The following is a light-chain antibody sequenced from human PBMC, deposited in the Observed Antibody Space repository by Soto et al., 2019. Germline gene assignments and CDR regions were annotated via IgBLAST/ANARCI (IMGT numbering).Light chain of an antibody. CDR2: GES. V-gene: IGKV3-15*01. CDR1: QSVSSSY. CDR3: QQYNNWWT. J-gene: IGKJ1*01. Sequence: EIVLTQSPGTLSLSPGERATLSCRASQSVSSSYLAWYQQKPGQDPRLLIYGESSRATGIPARFSGSGSGTEFTLTISSLQSEDFAVYYRQQYNNWWTFGQGTKVDIK.